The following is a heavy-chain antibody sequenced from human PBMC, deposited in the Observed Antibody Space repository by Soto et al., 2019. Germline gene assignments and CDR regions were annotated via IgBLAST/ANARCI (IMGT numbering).Heavy chain of an antibody. J-gene: IGHJ5*02. V-gene: IGHV4-4*02. CDR1: GGSISSRNW. CDR2: IYHNGGA. CDR3: ARVSRDPDWFAP. Sequence: QVQLQESGPGLVKPSGTLYLTCTVFGGSISSRNWWSWVRQPPGKGLEWIGEIYHNGGANSNPSLKSRVTISVDKSKNQFFLKLTSVTAADTAVYFCARVSRDPDWFAPWGQGTLVTVSS.